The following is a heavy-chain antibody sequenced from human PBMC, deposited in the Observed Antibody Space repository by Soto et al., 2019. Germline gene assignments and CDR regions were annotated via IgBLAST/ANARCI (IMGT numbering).Heavy chain of an antibody. CDR1: GGSFSGYY. Sequence: SETLSLTCAVYGGSFSGYYWSWIRQPPGKGLEWIGEINHSGSTNYNPSLKSRVTISVDTSKNQFSLKLSSVTAADTAVYYCARGQNVADYWGQGTLVTVSS. D-gene: IGHD3-16*01. J-gene: IGHJ4*02. V-gene: IGHV4-34*01. CDR2: INHSGST. CDR3: ARGQNVADY.